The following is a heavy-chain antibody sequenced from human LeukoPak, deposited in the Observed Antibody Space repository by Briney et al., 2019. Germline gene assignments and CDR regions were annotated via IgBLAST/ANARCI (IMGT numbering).Heavy chain of an antibody. CDR2: INHSGST. Sequence: PSETLSLTCTVSGGSISSYYWSWIRQPPGKGLEWIGEINHSGSTNYNPSLKSRVTISVDTSKNQFSLKLSSVTAADTAVYYCARAIRHYYYYYMDVWGKGTTVTVSS. CDR1: GGSISSYY. D-gene: IGHD1-1*01. V-gene: IGHV4-34*01. CDR3: ARAIRHYYYYYMDV. J-gene: IGHJ6*03.